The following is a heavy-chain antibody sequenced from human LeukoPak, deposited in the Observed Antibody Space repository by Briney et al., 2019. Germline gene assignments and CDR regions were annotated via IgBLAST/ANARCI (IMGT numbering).Heavy chain of an antibody. Sequence: GASLKVSCKTSGYTFTGYFIHWVRQAPGQGLEWMGWINPNSGGTSNLQKFQGRVAMTRDTSISTAYMDLSRLRSDDTAVYYCARGRAGDYFDYWGQGTLVTVSS. CDR1: GYTFTGYF. J-gene: IGHJ4*02. CDR2: INPNSGGT. V-gene: IGHV1-2*02. CDR3: ARGRAGDYFDY.